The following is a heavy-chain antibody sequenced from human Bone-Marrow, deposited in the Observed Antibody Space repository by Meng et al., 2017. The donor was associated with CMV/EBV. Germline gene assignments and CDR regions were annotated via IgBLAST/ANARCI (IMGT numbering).Heavy chain of an antibody. CDR2: IIPILGIA. Sequence: SVKVSCKASGGTFSSYAISWVRQAPGQGLEWMGGIIPILGIANYAQKFQGRVTITADKSTSTAYMELSSLRSEDTAVYYCARDLTKMDIVVVPAAASTYNWFDPWGQGNLVTVSS. J-gene: IGHJ5*02. D-gene: IGHD2-2*03. CDR3: ARDLTKMDIVVVPAAASTYNWFDP. V-gene: IGHV1-69*10. CDR1: GGTFSSYA.